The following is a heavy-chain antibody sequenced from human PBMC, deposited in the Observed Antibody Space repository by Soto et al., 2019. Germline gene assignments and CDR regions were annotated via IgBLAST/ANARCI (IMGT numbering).Heavy chain of an antibody. J-gene: IGHJ4*02. V-gene: IGHV3-74*01. CDR1: GFTFSSYW. CDR3: AKSQEVGAHFFDS. D-gene: IGHD2-15*01. Sequence: EVQLVESGGGLVQPGGSLRLSCAASGFTFSSYWMHWVRQAPGKGLVWVSRIKSDGSTSYADSVKGRFTISRDNAKNSLSLQMNSLRAGDMAVYFCAKSQEVGAHFFDSWGQGTQVTVSS. CDR2: IKSDGST.